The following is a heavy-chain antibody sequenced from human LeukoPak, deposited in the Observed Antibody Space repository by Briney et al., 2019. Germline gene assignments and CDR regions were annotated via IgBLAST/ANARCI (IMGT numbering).Heavy chain of an antibody. D-gene: IGHD3-10*01. J-gene: IGHJ5*02. Sequence: SETLSLTCTVSGGYITYYSWSWLRQPPGRRLEWIGHVYHTGSANFNPSLKSRVTISVDTSKNQFSLGLTSVTAADTAVYYCARDGVNYYGSGNWFDPWGQGSLVTVSS. V-gene: IGHV4-59*01. CDR1: GGYITYYS. CDR2: VYHTGSA. CDR3: ARDGVNYYGSGNWFDP.